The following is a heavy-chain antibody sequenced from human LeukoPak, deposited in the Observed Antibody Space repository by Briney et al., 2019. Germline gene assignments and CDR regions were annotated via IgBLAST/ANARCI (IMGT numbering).Heavy chain of an antibody. J-gene: IGHJ4*02. D-gene: IGHD6-13*01. CDR2: IMQVGSEK. V-gene: IGHV3-7*04. CDR1: GFTFSNYW. CDR3: ARGLLAAAGIDY. Sequence: QPGGSLRLSCAASGFTFSNYWMSWVRQAPGKGLEWVANIMQVGSEKNYVDSVKGRFTISRDDAKNSLYLQMNSLRAEDTAVYYCARGLLAAAGIDYWGQGALVTVSS.